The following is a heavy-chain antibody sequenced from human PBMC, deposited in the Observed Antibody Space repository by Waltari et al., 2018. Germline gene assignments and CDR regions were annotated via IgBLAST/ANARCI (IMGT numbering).Heavy chain of an antibody. Sequence: QVQLRESGPGQVKPLQTLSLTCTVSGGTISSGFHHWSWIRQPAGKGLAWIVRTSTGGRTNYHPSLKSRVTLSVDSSKNQLYLQLSSLTATDTAVYYCARENYDAVGLSEYFQHWGQGTLVTVSS. CDR2: TSTGGRT. J-gene: IGHJ1*01. D-gene: IGHD3-22*01. CDR1: GGTISSGFHH. V-gene: IGHV4-61*02. CDR3: ARENYDAVGLSEYFQH.